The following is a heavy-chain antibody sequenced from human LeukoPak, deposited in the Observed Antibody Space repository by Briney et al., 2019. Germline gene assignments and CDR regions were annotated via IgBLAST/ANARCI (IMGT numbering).Heavy chain of an antibody. Sequence: PGGSLRLSCAASGFSVNNNYKNWVRQAPGKGLEWVSVKDNFGNTYYTDSVKGRFTISRDISKNTVYLQMNTLSAEDTAVYYCAGGSYYGSGSRPGYFDHWGQGTLVTVSS. CDR1: GFSVNNNY. J-gene: IGHJ4*02. CDR3: AGGSYYGSGSRPGYFDH. D-gene: IGHD3-10*01. V-gene: IGHV3-53*01. CDR2: KDNFGNT.